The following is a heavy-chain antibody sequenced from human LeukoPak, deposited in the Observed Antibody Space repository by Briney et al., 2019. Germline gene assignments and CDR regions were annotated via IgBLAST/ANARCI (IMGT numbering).Heavy chain of an antibody. CDR2: TNGDGSDT. V-gene: IGHV3-74*01. J-gene: IGHJ4*02. CDR3: VGVGEYSHGIDFDY. CDR1: GFTLSNSW. D-gene: IGHD5-18*01. Sequence: GGSLRLSCAASGFTLSNSWMHWVRQAPGKGLVWVSRTNGDGSDTSYAVSVKGRFTISRDSATNTLYLQMNSLRAEDTAIYYCVGVGEYSHGIDFDYWGQGTLVTVSP.